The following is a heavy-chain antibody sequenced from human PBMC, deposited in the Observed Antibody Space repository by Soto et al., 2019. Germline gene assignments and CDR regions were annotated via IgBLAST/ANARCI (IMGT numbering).Heavy chain of an antibody. CDR1: RFTFSTFC. CDR3: ARGGRIRASGWFDY. CDR2: IQQDGSEK. V-gene: IGHV3-7*03. Sequence: GVSLRLSWAAARFTFSTFCVSWVRQAPGKGLEWVANIQQDGSEKYYVDSVKGRFTISRDNAKNSLYVQMNSLRAEDTAVYYCARGGRIRASGWFDYWGQGTLVTVSS. D-gene: IGHD6-19*01. J-gene: IGHJ4*02.